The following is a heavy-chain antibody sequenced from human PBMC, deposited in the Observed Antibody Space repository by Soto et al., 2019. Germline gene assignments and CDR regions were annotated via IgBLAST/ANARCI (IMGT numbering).Heavy chain of an antibody. CDR3: AKGHDIVVVPTVGY. J-gene: IGHJ4*02. CDR1: GFTFNNYV. D-gene: IGHD2-15*01. CDR2: ISSTGGGT. Sequence: GSLRLSCAASGFTFNNYVMSWVRQAPGKGLEWVSGISSTGGGTYYADPVKGRFTISRDNSKNTLYLQMNNLRAGDTALYYCAKGHDIVVVPTVGYWGQGPLVTVSS. V-gene: IGHV3-23*01.